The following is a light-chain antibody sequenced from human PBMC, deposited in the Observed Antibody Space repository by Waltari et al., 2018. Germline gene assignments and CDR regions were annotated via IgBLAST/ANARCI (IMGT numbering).Light chain of an antibody. CDR1: SSDVGGYDF. CDR3: CSYAGTYTFVL. J-gene: IGLJ2*01. Sequence: QSALTQPRSVSGSPGQSVTISCTGTSSDVGGYDFVSWYQQHPGKAPKLIIYDVNKRPSGVPDRFSGSKSGNPASLTIAGLQAEDETDYYCCSYAGTYTFVLFGGGTRLTVL. V-gene: IGLV2-11*01. CDR2: DVN.